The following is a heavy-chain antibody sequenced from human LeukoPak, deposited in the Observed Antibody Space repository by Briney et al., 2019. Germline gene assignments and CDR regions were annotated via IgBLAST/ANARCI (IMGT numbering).Heavy chain of an antibody. CDR3: ARRGEWAVAVRGAFDI. V-gene: IGHV1-69*06. J-gene: IGHJ3*02. Sequence: ASVKVSCKASGGTFSSYAISWVRQAPGQGLEWMGGIIPIFGTANYAQKFRGRVTITADKSTSTAYMELSSLRSEDTAVYYCARRGEWAVAVRGAFDIWGQGTMVTVSS. D-gene: IGHD6-19*01. CDR2: IIPIFGTA. CDR1: GGTFSSYA.